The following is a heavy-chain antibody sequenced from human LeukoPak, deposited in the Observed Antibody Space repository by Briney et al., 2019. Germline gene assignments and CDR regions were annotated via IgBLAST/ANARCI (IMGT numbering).Heavy chain of an antibody. Sequence: SQTLSLTCTVSGGSISSGSYYWSWIRQPAGKGLEWIGRIYTSGSTNYNPSLKSRVTISVDTSKNQFSLKLSSVTAADTAVYYCARGDFDQPYFDYWGQGTLVTVSS. CDR3: ARGDFDQPYFDY. CDR1: GGSISSGSYY. V-gene: IGHV4-61*02. D-gene: IGHD3-9*01. CDR2: IYTSGST. J-gene: IGHJ4*02.